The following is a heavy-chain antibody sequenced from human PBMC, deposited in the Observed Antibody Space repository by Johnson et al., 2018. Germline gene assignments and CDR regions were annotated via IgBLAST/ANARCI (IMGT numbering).Heavy chain of an antibody. D-gene: IGHD5-18*01. J-gene: IGHJ3*02. CDR3: ARPYWGDVDTAMVTENGAFDI. CDR1: GFTVSSNY. CDR2: IYSGGST. Sequence: EVQLVESGGGLIQPGGSLRLSCAASGFTVSSNYMSWVRQAPGKGLEWVSVIYSGGSTYYADSVKGRLTISRDNSKNTRYLQMNSLRAEDTAVYYRARPYWGDVDTAMVTENGAFDIWGQGTMVTVSS. V-gene: IGHV3-53*01.